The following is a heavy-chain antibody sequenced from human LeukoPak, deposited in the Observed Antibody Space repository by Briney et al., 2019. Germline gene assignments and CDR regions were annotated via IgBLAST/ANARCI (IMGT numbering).Heavy chain of an antibody. J-gene: IGHJ4*02. V-gene: IGHV3-66*01. CDR2: IYSGGST. Sequence: GGSLRLSCAASGFTVSSNYMSWVRQAPRKGLEWVSVIYSGGSTYYADSVKGRFTISRDNSKNTLYLQMNSLRAEDTAVYYCARELIYGDYPLGYFDYWGQGTLVTVSS. CDR3: ARELIYGDYPLGYFDY. D-gene: IGHD4-17*01. CDR1: GFTVSSNY.